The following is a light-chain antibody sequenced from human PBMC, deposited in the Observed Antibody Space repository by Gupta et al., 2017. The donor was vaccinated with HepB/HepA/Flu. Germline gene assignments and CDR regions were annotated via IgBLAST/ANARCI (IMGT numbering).Light chain of an antibody. CDR1: QSFSSY. CDR3: RQYDNSPRT. Sequence: EIVLTQSPGTLSLSPGEKATLSCRASQSFSSYLAWYQQKPGQAPRLLIYDASSRATGIPDRCSGGRSCAKLTPTTSSLEHEEFSGYYCRQYDNSPRTFGQGTKVEIK. J-gene: IGKJ1*01. V-gene: IGKV3-20*01. CDR2: DAS.